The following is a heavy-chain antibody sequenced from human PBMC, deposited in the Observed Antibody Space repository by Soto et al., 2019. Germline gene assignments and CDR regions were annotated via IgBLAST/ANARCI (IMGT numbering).Heavy chain of an antibody. V-gene: IGHV3-7*01. CDR1: GFNLQWYW. CDR3: AKDSGYGAGNSVNHYIDY. J-gene: IGHJ4*01. CDR2: IKTDASEK. Sequence: PGGSLRLSCTASGFNLQWYWMSWVRQAPGKGLEWLATIKTDASEKKYVDSVKGRFTMSRDNAKNSVYLQMDSLRTADTAVYYSAKDSGYGAGNSVNHYIDYWGHGTLFTDSS. D-gene: IGHD3-10*01.